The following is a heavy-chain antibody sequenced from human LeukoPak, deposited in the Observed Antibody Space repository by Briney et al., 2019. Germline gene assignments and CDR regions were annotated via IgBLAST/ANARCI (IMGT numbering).Heavy chain of an antibody. CDR3: ARPYSGSYSYYFDY. D-gene: IGHD1-26*01. Sequence: EASVKVSCRASGYTFTGYYMHWVRQAPGQGLEWMGWINPNSGGTNYAQKFQGRVTMTRDTSISTAYMELSRLRSDDTAVYYCARPYSGSYSYYFDYWGQGTLVTVSS. CDR1: GYTFTGYY. J-gene: IGHJ4*02. CDR2: INPNSGGT. V-gene: IGHV1-2*02.